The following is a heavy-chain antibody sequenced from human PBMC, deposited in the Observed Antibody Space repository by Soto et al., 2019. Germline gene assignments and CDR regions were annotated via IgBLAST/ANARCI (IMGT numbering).Heavy chain of an antibody. CDR1: GFTFSSYG. CDR3: ATYGKGSSDYSRRGFAFDI. Sequence: QVQLVESGGGVVQPGRSLRLSCAASGFTFSSYGMHWVRQAPGKGLEWVAVISYDGSNKYYADSVKGRFTISRDNSKKTLYLQMNSLRAEDTAAYYCATYGKGSSDYSRRGFAFDIWGQGTMVTVSS. CDR2: ISYDGSNK. J-gene: IGHJ3*02. D-gene: IGHD3-22*01. V-gene: IGHV3-30*03.